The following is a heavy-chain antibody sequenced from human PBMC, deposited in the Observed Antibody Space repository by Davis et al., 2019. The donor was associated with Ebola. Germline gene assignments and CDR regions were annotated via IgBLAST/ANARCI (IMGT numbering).Heavy chain of an antibody. D-gene: IGHD6-19*01. CDR1: GFTFSSYG. CDR2: ISYDGSNK. V-gene: IGHV3-30*18. CDR3: AKDTGYSSGWYYFDY. J-gene: IGHJ4*02. Sequence: GGSLRLSCAASGFTFSSYGMHWVRQAPGKGLEWVAVISYDGSNKYYADSVKGRITISRDNSKNTLYLQMNSLRAEDTAVYYCAKDTGYSSGWYYFDYWGQGTLVTVSS.